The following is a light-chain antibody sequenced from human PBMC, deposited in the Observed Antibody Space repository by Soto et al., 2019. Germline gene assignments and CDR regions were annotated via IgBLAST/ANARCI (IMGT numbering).Light chain of an antibody. CDR3: QQSYSTPYT. J-gene: IGKJ2*01. CDR2: AAS. Sequence: DIQMTQSPSSLSASVGDRVTITCRASQSISSSLNWYQQKPGKAPKLLIYAASSLQSGVPSRFSGSGSWTDITLTISSLQPEDFATYYCQQSYSTPYTFGQGTKLEIK. CDR1: QSISSS. V-gene: IGKV1-39*01.